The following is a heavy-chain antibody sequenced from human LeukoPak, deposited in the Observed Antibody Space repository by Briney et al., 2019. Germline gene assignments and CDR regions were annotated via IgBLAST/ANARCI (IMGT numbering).Heavy chain of an antibody. Sequence: PSETLSLTCTVSGGSISSYYWSWIRQPPGKGLEWIGYIYYSGSTNYNPSLKSRVTISVDTSKNQFSLKLSSVTAADTAVYYCARQAGPAVAGTPFDYWGQGTLVTVSS. CDR1: GGSISSYY. CDR3: ARQAGPAVAGTPFDY. CDR2: IYYSGST. J-gene: IGHJ4*02. V-gene: IGHV4-59*08. D-gene: IGHD6-19*01.